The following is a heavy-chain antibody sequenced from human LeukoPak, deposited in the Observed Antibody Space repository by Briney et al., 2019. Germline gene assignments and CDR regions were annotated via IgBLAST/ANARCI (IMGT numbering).Heavy chain of an antibody. CDR1: GGSISSGGYY. CDR3: TRDREGQLGDFDY. Sequence: SETLSLTCTVSGGSISSGGYYWSWIRQHPGKGLEWIGYIYYSGSTYYNPSLKSRVTISVDTSKNQFSLKLSSVTAADTAVYYCTRDREGQLGDFDYWGQGTLVTVSS. CDR2: IYYSGST. J-gene: IGHJ4*02. V-gene: IGHV4-31*03. D-gene: IGHD6-6*01.